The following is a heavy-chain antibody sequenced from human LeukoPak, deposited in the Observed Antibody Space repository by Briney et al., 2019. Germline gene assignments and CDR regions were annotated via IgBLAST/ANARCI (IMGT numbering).Heavy chain of an antibody. CDR2: ICAYNGNT. CDR3: ARESSGWSYYFDY. Sequence: GAAVTVSCMASGYSFTSDGICWVREALGQGVEWMGWICAYNGNTNYAQKLQGRVTMTTDTSTSTAYMELRSLRSDDTAVYYCARESSGWSYYFDYWGQGTLVTVSS. J-gene: IGHJ4*02. V-gene: IGHV1-18*01. CDR1: GYSFTSDG. D-gene: IGHD6-19*01.